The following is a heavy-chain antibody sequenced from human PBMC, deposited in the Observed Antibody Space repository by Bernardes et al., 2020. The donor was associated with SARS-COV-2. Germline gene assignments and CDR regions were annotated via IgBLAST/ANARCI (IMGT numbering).Heavy chain of an antibody. Sequence: GGSLRLSCAASGFTFSSYAMSWVRQAPGKGLEWVSAISGSGGSTYYADSVKGRFTISRDNSKNTLYLQMNSLRAEDTAVYYCAKDRRLSPEYYYDSSGYYSGSFDYWGQGTLVTVSS. CDR2: ISGSGGST. J-gene: IGHJ4*02. CDR1: GFTFSSYA. D-gene: IGHD3-22*01. CDR3: AKDRRLSPEYYYDSSGYYSGSFDY. V-gene: IGHV3-23*01.